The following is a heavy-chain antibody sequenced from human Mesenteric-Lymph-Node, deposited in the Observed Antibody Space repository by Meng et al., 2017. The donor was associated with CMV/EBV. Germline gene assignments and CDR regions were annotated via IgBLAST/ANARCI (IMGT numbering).Heavy chain of an antibody. J-gene: IGHJ4*02. CDR2: ISSSGSTI. Sequence: SLRLSCAASGFTFGSFEMNWVRQAPGKGLEWVSYISSSGSTIYYADSVKGRFTISRDNAKNSLYLQMNSLRAEDTAVYYCARDLGSSSDYWGQGTLVTVSS. D-gene: IGHD6-6*01. CDR1: GFTFGSFE. CDR3: ARDLGSSSDY. V-gene: IGHV3-48*03.